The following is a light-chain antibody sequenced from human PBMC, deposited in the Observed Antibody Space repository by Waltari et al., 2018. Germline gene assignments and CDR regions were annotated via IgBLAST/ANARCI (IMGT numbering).Light chain of an antibody. J-gene: IGKJ3*01. CDR1: ESISSIH. V-gene: IGKV3-20*01. CDR2: GAS. Sequence: DIVLTQTPGTLSLSPGERAILSCRTSESISSIHLSWYQQKPGQVPRVLIYGASSWDTGIPDRFSGSGSGTDFTLTISRLEPEDFGVYYCQQYDSTPFTFGPGTTVDIK. CDR3: QQYDSTPFT.